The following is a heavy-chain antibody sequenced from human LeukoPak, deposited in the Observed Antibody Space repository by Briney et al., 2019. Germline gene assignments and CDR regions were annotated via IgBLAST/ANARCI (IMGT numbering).Heavy chain of an antibody. CDR2: IIPIFGTA. J-gene: IGHJ3*02. Sequence: SVKVSCKASGSTFSSYAISWVRQAPGQGLEWMGRIIPIFGTANYAQKFQGRVTITTDESTSTAYMELSSLRSEDTAVYYCARDDYYDSSGSRAGAFDIWGQGTMVTVSS. D-gene: IGHD3-22*01. CDR3: ARDDYYDSSGSRAGAFDI. V-gene: IGHV1-69*05. CDR1: GSTFSSYA.